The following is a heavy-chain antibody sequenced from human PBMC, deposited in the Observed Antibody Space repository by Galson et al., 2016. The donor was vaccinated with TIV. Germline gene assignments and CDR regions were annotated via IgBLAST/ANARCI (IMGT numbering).Heavy chain of an antibody. D-gene: IGHD2-21*01. CDR2: ISWNGGVV. Sequence: SLRLSCAASGFTFDDYALHWVRQAPGKGLEWVSGISWNGGVVGYADSVKGRFTISRDNAKNSLCLQMNSLRTDDTAVYFCCKGSGDAPYYFYMDVWGEGTTVIVSS. CDR3: CKGSGDAPYYFYMDV. J-gene: IGHJ6*03. CDR1: GFTFDDYA. V-gene: IGHV3-9*01.